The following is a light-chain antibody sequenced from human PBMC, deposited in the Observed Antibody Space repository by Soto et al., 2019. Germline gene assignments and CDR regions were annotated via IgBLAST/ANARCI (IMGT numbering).Light chain of an antibody. CDR2: EVS. CDR3: SSYTSSSPDWV. J-gene: IGLJ3*02. CDR1: SSDVGGYNY. Sequence: QSALTQPACVSGSPGQSITISCTGTSSDVGGYNYVSWYQQHPGKAPKLMIYEVSNRPSGVSNRFSGSKSGNTASLTISGLQAEDEADYYCSSYTSSSPDWVFGGGTKVTVL. V-gene: IGLV2-14*01.